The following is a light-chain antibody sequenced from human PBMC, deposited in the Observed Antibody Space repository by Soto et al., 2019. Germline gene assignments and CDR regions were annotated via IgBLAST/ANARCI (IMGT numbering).Light chain of an antibody. Sequence: QSALTQPASVSGSPGQSITISCTGTSRDIGTYTLVSWYQQYPGKAPKLIIYEGSKRPSGVSNRFSASKTGRTASLTISGLQREDEAYYYCCSYAGSSSVVFGGGTQLTVL. CDR2: EGS. J-gene: IGLJ2*01. CDR3: CSYAGSSSVV. CDR1: SRDIGTYTL. V-gene: IGLV2-23*01.